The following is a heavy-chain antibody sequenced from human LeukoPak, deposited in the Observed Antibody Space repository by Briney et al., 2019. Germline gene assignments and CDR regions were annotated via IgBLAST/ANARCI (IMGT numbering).Heavy chain of an antibody. J-gene: IGHJ4*02. D-gene: IGHD6-19*01. CDR2: IGGSSSYI. Sequence: PGGSLRLSCAASGFTFSSHIMNWVRQAPGKGLEWVSSIGGSSSYIYYADSVKGRFTISRDNAKNSLYLQMNSLGAEDTAVYYCARDRQWLAAFDYWGQGTLVTVSS. CDR3: ARDRQWLAAFDY. CDR1: GFTFSSHI. V-gene: IGHV3-21*01.